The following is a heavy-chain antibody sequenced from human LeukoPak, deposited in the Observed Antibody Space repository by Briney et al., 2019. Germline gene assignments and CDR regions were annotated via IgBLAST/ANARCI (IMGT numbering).Heavy chain of an antibody. Sequence: GGSLRLSCAASGFTFSSYAMHWVRQAPGKGLEWVAVISYDGSTKSYVDSVKGRFTFSRDNSENTLYLQMNSLRAEDTAVYYCARGDLTVASFFDSWGQGTLVTVSS. V-gene: IGHV3-30*04. J-gene: IGHJ4*02. CDR2: ISYDGSTK. D-gene: IGHD4-23*01. CDR1: GFTFSSYA. CDR3: ARGDLTVASFFDS.